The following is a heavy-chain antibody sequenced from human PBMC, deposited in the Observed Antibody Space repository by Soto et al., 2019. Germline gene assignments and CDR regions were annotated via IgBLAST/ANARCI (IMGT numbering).Heavy chain of an antibody. D-gene: IGHD1-1*01. Sequence: EVLLVESGGALVKPGESLRLSCAVYGFTFRAYWMHWVRQVPGKGLTWVSRISDDGSTATYADSVKGRFIISRDNAKNTLYLEMNTLRADDSGLYYCARGPRVSSTGTGAHWGRGTLVTISS. J-gene: IGHJ4*02. V-gene: IGHV3-74*01. CDR1: GFTFRAYW. CDR3: ARGPRVSSTGTGAH. CDR2: ISDDGSTA.